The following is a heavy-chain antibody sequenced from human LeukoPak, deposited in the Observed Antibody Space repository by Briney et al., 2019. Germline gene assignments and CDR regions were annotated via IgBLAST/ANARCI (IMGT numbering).Heavy chain of an antibody. CDR3: ARAYYDILTGYPEVDY. Sequence: GGSLRLSCAASGFTFSSYWMHGARQAPGKGLVWVQRINSDGSSTNYADSVKGRFTISRDNAKNTLYLQMNSLRAEDTAVYYCARAYYDILTGYPEVDYWGQGTLVTVSS. CDR2: INSDGSST. D-gene: IGHD3-9*01. CDR1: GFTFSSYW. V-gene: IGHV3-74*01. J-gene: IGHJ4*02.